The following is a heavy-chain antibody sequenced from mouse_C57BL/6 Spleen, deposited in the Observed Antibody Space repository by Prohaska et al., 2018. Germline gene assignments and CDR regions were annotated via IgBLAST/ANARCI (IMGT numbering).Heavy chain of an antibody. V-gene: IGHV1-15*01. CDR1: GYTFTDYE. D-gene: IGHD1-1*01. J-gene: IGHJ1*03. CDR3: TRANYYGRSPSYFDV. CDR2: IDPETGGT. Sequence: QVQLQQSGAELVRPGASVTLSCKASGYTFTDYEMHWVKQTPVHGLEWIGAIDPETGGTAYNQKFKGKDILTADKSSSTAYMELRSLISEDSAVYYCTRANYYGRSPSYFDVWGTGTTVTVSS.